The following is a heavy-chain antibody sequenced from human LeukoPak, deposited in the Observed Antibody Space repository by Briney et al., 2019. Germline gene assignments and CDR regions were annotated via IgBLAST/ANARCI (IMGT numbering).Heavy chain of an antibody. CDR2: IGESSLDT. J-gene: IGHJ4*02. CDR3: ARSFFSCRCGSCYLDH. D-gene: IGHD2-15*01. CDR1: GFTFSMYA. Sequence: PGGSLRLSCAVSGFTFSMYAMTWVRQAPGKGPEWVASIGESSLDTQYADSVRGRFTVSRDNAKNTLYLHMRSLRAGDTAIYYCARSFFSCRCGSCYLDHWGQGTLVSVSS. V-gene: IGHV3-23*01.